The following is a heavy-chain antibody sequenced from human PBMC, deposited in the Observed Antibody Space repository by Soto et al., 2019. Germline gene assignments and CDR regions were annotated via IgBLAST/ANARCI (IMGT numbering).Heavy chain of an antibody. D-gene: IGHD6-13*01. Sequence: EVQLVESGGGLVQPGGSLRLSCAASGFTFSSYDMHWVRQVTGKGLEWVSAIGAAGDTYYPDSVKGRFTISREIAKNSLYLQMNSLRAEDTAVYYCASGGWGSSWYEGGSRIDYWGQGTLVTVSS. J-gene: IGHJ4*02. CDR3: ASGGWGSSWYEGGSRIDY. CDR1: GFTFSSYD. CDR2: IGAAGDT. V-gene: IGHV3-13*01.